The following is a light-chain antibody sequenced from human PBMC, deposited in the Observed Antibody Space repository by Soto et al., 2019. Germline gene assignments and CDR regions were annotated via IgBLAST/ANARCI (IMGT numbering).Light chain of an antibody. Sequence: QSALTQPASVSGSPGQSITISCTGTSSDVGTYNSVSWYQQHPGKAPEIMIYEVTHRPSGVSDRFSGSKSGNTASLTISGLQTGDEADYYCSSYTSSSTYVLGTGTKVTVL. J-gene: IGLJ1*01. CDR3: SSYTSSSTYV. CDR2: EVT. CDR1: SSDVGTYNS. V-gene: IGLV2-14*01.